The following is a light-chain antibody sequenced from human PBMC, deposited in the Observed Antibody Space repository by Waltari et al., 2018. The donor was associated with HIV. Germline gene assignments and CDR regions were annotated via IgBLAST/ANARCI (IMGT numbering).Light chain of an antibody. J-gene: IGKJ2*03. V-gene: IGKV1-39*01. CDR2: GAS. Sequence: IQMTQSPSSLSASLGDRVTITCRAGQTISTYLNWYQQRPGKAPKLLIYGASSLQSGVPSRFSGSGSGTDFILTIRSLQPEDFATYYCQQSYRTPLSFGQGTKLEIK. CDR1: QTISTY. CDR3: QQSYRTPLS.